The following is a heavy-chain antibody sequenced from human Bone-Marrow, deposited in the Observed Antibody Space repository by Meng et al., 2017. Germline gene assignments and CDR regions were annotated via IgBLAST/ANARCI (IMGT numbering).Heavy chain of an antibody. CDR2: INHSGST. Sequence: GSLRLSCAVYGGSFSGYYWSWIRQPPGKGLEWIGEINHSGSTNYNPCLKSRVTISVDTSKNQFSRKLSSVTAADTAVYYCARVSRDYDFLGPYGMDVWGQGTTVTVSS. CDR3: ARVSRDYDFLGPYGMDV. V-gene: IGHV4-34*01. CDR1: GGSFSGYY. J-gene: IGHJ6*02. D-gene: IGHD3-3*01.